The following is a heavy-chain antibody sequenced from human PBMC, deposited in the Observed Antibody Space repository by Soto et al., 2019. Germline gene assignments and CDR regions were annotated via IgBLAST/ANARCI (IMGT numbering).Heavy chain of an antibody. CDR1: GGSISSSHW. Sequence: QVQLEESGPGLVKPSGTLSLSCGVSGGSISSSHWWSWVRQPPGKGLEWIGEINHSGRTTYNPALKGRIIISIDNTRDQYPPMLTSVTAADTATYFCARDWNGIDVWGPGTTVIVS. V-gene: IGHV4-4*02. CDR2: INHSGRT. D-gene: IGHD3-3*01. J-gene: IGHJ6*02. CDR3: ARDWNGIDV.